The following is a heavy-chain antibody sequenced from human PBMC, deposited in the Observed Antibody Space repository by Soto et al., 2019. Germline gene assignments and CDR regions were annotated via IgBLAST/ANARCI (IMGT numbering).Heavy chain of an antibody. Sequence: SETLSLTCTVSGGSISSGGYYWSWIRQHPGKGLEWIGYIYYSGSTYYNPSLKSRVTISVDTSKNQFSLKLSSVTAADTAVYYCARVSVKDYYYGMDVWGQGTTVTVSS. D-gene: IGHD3-10*01. V-gene: IGHV4-31*03. CDR1: GGSISSGGYY. CDR3: ARVSVKDYYYGMDV. CDR2: IYYSGST. J-gene: IGHJ6*02.